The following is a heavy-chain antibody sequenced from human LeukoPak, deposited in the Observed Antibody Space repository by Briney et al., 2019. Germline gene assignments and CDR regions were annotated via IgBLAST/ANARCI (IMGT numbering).Heavy chain of an antibody. D-gene: IGHD3-10*01. J-gene: IGHJ1*01. CDR3: AKYYYYGSGSYYTSEYFQH. CDR1: GFTFSSYA. Sequence: PGGSLRLSCAASGFTFSSYAMSWVRQAPGKGLEWVSAISGSGGSTYYADSVKGRFTISRDNPKNTLYLQMNSLRAEDTAVYYCAKYYYYGSGSYYTSEYFQHWGQGTLVTVSS. V-gene: IGHV3-23*01. CDR2: ISGSGGST.